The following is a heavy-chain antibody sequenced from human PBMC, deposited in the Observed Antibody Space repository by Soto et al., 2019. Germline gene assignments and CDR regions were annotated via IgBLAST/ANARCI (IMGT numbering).Heavy chain of an antibody. Sequence: ASVKVSCKASGYTFTSYAMHWVRQAPGQRLEWMGWINAGNGNTKYSQKFQGRVTITRDTSASTAYMELSSLRSEDTAVYYCARGLGATPDYYYYMDVWGKGTTVTVSS. D-gene: IGHD3-16*01. CDR1: GYTFTSYA. J-gene: IGHJ6*03. CDR3: ARGLGATPDYYYYMDV. CDR2: INAGNGNT. V-gene: IGHV1-3*01.